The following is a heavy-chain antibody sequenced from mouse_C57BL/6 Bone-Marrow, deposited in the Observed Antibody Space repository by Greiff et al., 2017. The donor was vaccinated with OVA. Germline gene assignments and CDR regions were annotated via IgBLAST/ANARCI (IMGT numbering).Heavy chain of an antibody. CDR2: IYPRDGST. Sequence: QVQLQQSGPELVKPGASVKLSCKASGYTFTSYDINWVKQRPGQGLEWIGWIYPRDGSTKYNEKFKGKATLTVDASSSTAYMEIHSLTSEDSAVYYCASQLEKNYYAMDYWGQGTSVTVSS. CDR3: ASQLEKNYYAMDY. J-gene: IGHJ4*01. D-gene: IGHD1-3*01. CDR1: GYTFTSYD. V-gene: IGHV1-85*01.